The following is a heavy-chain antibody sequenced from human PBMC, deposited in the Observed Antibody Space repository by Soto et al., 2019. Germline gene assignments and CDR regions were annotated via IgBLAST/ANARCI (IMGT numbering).Heavy chain of an antibody. CDR3: AEGGWVDIAAAGALFDY. CDR1: GFTFSSYA. Sequence: EVQLLESGGGLVQPGGSLRLSCAASGFTFSSYAMSWVRQAPGKGLEWVSAISGSGGNTYYADSVKGRFTISRDNSKNTLYLQVNSLRAEDTAVYYCAEGGWVDIAAAGALFDYWGQGTLVTVSS. CDR2: ISGSGGNT. J-gene: IGHJ4*02. V-gene: IGHV3-23*01. D-gene: IGHD6-13*01.